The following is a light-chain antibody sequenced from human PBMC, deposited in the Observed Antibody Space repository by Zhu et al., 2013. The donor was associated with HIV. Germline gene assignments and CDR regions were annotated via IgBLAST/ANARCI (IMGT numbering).Light chain of an antibody. J-gene: IGLJ1*01. CDR2: DNS. Sequence: SYVLTQPPSVSVAPGETASITCGGNNIGSDSVHWYQQKAGQAPVLVVYDNSDRPSGIPERFSGSNSGNTATLTISRVEAGDEADYYCQVWDRISAHYVFGTGTQVTVL. CDR3: QVWDRISAHYV. CDR1: NIGSDS. V-gene: IGLV3-21*01.